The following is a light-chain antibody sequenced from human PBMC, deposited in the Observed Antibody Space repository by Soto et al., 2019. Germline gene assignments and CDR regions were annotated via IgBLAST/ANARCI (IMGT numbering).Light chain of an antibody. CDR2: EDT. CDR1: SSDVGSHPL. J-gene: IGLJ3*02. V-gene: IGLV2-23*01. CDR3: CAFTSAGTWV. Sequence: QSALTQPASVSGSPGQSITISCAGTSSDVGSHPLVSWYQQHPGKAPKLMISEDTKRPSGVSNRFSGSKSGNMASLTISGLQAEDEADYYCCAFTSAGTWVFGGRTKLTVL.